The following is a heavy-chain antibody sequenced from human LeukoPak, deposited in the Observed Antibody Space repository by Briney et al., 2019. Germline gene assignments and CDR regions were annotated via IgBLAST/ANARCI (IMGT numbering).Heavy chain of an antibody. D-gene: IGHD3-3*01. V-gene: IGHV4-4*07. Sequence: NPSETLSLTCTVSGGSISTYYWSWLRQPAGKGLEWIGRIYTSGSTTYNPSLKSRVTMSVDTSKNQFSLKLPSVSAADTAVYYCARDAAPWSGHYMDVWGKGTTVTVSS. J-gene: IGHJ6*03. CDR3: ARDAAPWSGHYMDV. CDR1: GGSISTYY. CDR2: IYTSGST.